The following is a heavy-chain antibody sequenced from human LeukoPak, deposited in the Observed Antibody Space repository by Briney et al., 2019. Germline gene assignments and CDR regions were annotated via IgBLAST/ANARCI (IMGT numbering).Heavy chain of an antibody. CDR3: TTIFGVVMPKLGDDY. D-gene: IGHD3-3*01. Sequence: ASVKVSCKASGYTFTSYGISWVRQAPGQGLEWMGWISAYNGNTNYAQKLQGRVTMTTDTSTSTAYMELRSLRSDDTAVYYCTTIFGVVMPKLGDDYWGQGTLVTVSS. CDR2: ISAYNGNT. CDR1: GYTFTSYG. J-gene: IGHJ4*02. V-gene: IGHV1-18*01.